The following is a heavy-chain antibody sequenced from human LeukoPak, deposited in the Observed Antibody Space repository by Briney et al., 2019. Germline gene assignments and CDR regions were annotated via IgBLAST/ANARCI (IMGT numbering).Heavy chain of an antibody. J-gene: IGHJ3*02. CDR2: IKSKTDGEAT. D-gene: IGHD3-10*02. CDR1: GINLNNAW. CDR3: TPALFAAHAFLM. Sequence: SGGSVTLLCTACGINLNNAWVRWLRGATGGGVVGVSHIKSKTDGEATQYAAPVKDRFTISRDDSKNTLYLQMNSLKTEDAAVYYCTPALFAAHAFLMWGQGTMVSVAS. V-gene: IGHV3-15*01.